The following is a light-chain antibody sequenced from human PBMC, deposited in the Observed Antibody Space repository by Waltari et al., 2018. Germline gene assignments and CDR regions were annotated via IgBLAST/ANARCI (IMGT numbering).Light chain of an antibody. V-gene: IGKV3-15*01. J-gene: IGKJ1*01. CDR3: QQYNNWPET. Sequence: EIVMTQSPATLSVSPGGRVTLSCRASQSVSSNLAWYQQKPGQAPRLVIYDASTRATGIPASFSGSGSGTEFTLTISSLQSEDFAVYYCQQYNNWPETFGQGTRWKAN. CDR2: DAS. CDR1: QSVSSN.